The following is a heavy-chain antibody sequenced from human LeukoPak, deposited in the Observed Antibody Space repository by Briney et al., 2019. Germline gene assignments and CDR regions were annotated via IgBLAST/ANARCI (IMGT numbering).Heavy chain of an antibody. Sequence: ASVKVSCKASGYTFTSYGISWVRQAPGQGLEWMGWISAYNGNTNYAQKLQDRVTMTTDTSTSTAYMELRSLRSDDTAMYYCARDSIAVAGPSPFDYWGQGTLVTVSS. CDR1: GYTFTSYG. CDR2: ISAYNGNT. D-gene: IGHD6-19*01. J-gene: IGHJ4*02. V-gene: IGHV1-18*01. CDR3: ARDSIAVAGPSPFDY.